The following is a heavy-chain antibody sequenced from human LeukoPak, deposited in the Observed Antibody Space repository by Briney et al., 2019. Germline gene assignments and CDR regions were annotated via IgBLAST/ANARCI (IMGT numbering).Heavy chain of an antibody. CDR3: ARVPATVKADY. J-gene: IGHJ4*02. CDR2: INQDGSAK. Sequence: GGSLRLPCAVSGFTFSNYWMSWVRHALGKGLERVANINQDGSAKYYVVSVKGRFTISRDNAKNSLFLHMNSLRAEDTALYFCARVPATVKADYWGQGTLVTVSS. D-gene: IGHD4-17*01. CDR1: GFTFSNYW. V-gene: IGHV3-7*04.